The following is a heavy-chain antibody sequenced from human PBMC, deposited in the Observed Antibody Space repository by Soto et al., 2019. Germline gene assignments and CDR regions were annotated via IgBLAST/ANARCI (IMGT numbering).Heavy chain of an antibody. V-gene: IGHV3-30*18. CDR3: AKGREPDSSSPNDAFDI. Sequence: PGGSLRLSCAASGFTFSSYGMHWVRQAPGKGLEWVAVISYDGSNKYYADSVKGRFTISRDNSKNTLYLQMNSLRAEDTAVYYCAKGREPDSSSPNDAFDIWGQGTMVTVSS. D-gene: IGHD6-13*01. CDR2: ISYDGSNK. J-gene: IGHJ3*02. CDR1: GFTFSSYG.